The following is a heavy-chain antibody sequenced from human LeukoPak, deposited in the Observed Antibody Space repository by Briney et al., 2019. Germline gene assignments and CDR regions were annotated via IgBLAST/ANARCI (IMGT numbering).Heavy chain of an antibody. J-gene: IGHJ4*02. CDR2: ISWNSNTI. CDR3: AKATSLVTTFGYFDN. D-gene: IGHD2/OR15-2a*01. Sequence: SGGSLRLSCVTSGFIFDDYAMHWVRQAPGKGLEWVSGISWNSNTIGYADSVKGRFTISRDNAKDSLYLEMNSLRPDDMGFYYCAKATSLVTTFGYFDNWGQGTLVTVSS. CDR1: GFIFDDYA. V-gene: IGHV3-9*03.